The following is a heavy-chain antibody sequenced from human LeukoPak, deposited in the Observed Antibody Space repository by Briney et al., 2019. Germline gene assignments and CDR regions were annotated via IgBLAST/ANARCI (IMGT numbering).Heavy chain of an antibody. J-gene: IGHJ4*02. CDR3: AKGHFGAGHY. CDR2: ITGDGGTT. CDR1: GFTFGDYT. Sequence: GGSLRLSCAASGFTFGDYTMHWFRQPPGRGLQWVSLITGDGGTTSYVGSVKGRFTISRDNSKNPLYLHMNSLRNEDTALYYCAKGHFGAGHYWGQGTLVTVSS. V-gene: IGHV3-43*02. D-gene: IGHD3-3*01.